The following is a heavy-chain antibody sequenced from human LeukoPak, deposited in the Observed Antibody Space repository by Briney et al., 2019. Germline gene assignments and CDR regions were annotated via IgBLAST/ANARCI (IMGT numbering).Heavy chain of an antibody. D-gene: IGHD2-2*01. CDR3: ASVGEQDIVVVPADPYFQH. V-gene: IGHV4-34*01. CDR1: GGSISSYY. Sequence: PSETLSLTCTVSGGSISSYYWSWIRQPPGKGLEWIGEINHSGSTNYNPSLKSRVTISVDTSKNQFSLKLSSVTAADTAVYYCASVGEQDIVVVPADPYFQHWGQGTLVTVSS. J-gene: IGHJ1*01. CDR2: INHSGST.